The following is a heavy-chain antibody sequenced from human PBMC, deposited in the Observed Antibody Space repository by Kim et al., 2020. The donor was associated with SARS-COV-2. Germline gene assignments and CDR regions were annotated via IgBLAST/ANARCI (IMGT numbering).Heavy chain of an antibody. CDR3: ARGYWGSTGV. Sequence: STNYPPHRKGRVTISVDTSKNQSSLKLSSVTAADTAVYYCARGYWGSTGVWGQGTLVTVSS. V-gene: IGHV4-59*09. CDR2: ST. D-gene: IGHD2-2*01. J-gene: IGHJ4*02.